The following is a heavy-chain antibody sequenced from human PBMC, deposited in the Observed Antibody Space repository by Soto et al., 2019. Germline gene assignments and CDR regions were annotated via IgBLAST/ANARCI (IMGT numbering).Heavy chain of an antibody. J-gene: IGHJ6*02. D-gene: IGHD6-19*01. Sequence: GASVKVSCKTSGYTFSNYGSNWVRQAPGQGLEWMGWISGYNGNTNYAQTGQGRVTMTTDTSTGTVYMELRSLKSDDTAIYYCSRFIMVGGWFDPNYYHGMDVWGQGTTVTAP. CDR3: SRFIMVGGWFDPNYYHGMDV. V-gene: IGHV1-18*01. CDR1: GYTFSNYG. CDR2: ISGYNGNT.